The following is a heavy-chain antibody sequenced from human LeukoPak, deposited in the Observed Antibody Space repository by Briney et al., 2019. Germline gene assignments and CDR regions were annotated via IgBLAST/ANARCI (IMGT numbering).Heavy chain of an antibody. Sequence: GGSLRLSCAASGFTFSSYAMSWVRQAPGKGLDWVSRISGSGGSTYYADSVKGQFTISRDNSRNTLYLQMNSLRAEDTAVYYCAKSLRYCSSTSCNNWFDPWGQGTLVTVSS. CDR1: GFTFSSYA. J-gene: IGHJ5*02. CDR2: ISGSGGST. CDR3: AKSLRYCSSTSCNNWFDP. V-gene: IGHV3-23*01. D-gene: IGHD2-2*01.